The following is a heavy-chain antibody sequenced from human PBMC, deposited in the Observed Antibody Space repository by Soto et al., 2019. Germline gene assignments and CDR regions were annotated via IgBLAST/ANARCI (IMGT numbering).Heavy chain of an antibody. Sequence: GESLKISCKGSGYNFTTYWIGWVRQMPGKGLEWMGVIYPGDSDSRYSPSFQGQVTISADKSISAAYLQWSSLKGSDSAMYYCARQEGSSWGTFDIWGQGTMVTVSS. V-gene: IGHV5-51*01. CDR3: ARQEGSSWGTFDI. J-gene: IGHJ3*02. CDR1: GYNFTTYW. CDR2: IYPGDSDS. D-gene: IGHD6-13*01.